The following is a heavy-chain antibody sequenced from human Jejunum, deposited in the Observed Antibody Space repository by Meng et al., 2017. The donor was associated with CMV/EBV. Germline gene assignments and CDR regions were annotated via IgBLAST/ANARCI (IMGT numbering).Heavy chain of an antibody. V-gene: IGHV3-74*01. CDR1: GFTLSRYW. Sequence: LSCVASGFTLSRYWFHWVRQVPGKGLEWVSGINLDGRTTNDADSVKGRFTISRDDARDTLYLQMNSLKTEDTAVYYCARDLSGGDDYWGQGTLVTVSS. CDR2: INLDGRTT. J-gene: IGHJ4*02. CDR3: ARDLSGGDDY. D-gene: IGHD3-9*01.